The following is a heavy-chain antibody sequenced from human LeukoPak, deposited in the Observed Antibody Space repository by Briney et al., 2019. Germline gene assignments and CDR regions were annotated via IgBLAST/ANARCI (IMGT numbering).Heavy chain of an antibody. J-gene: IGHJ4*02. V-gene: IGHV4-39*01. CDR1: GGSISSSSYY. CDR2: MYYSGIT. CDR3: ARSNWDSNVGIDY. Sequence: SETLSLTCTVSGGSISSSSYYWGWIRQPPGKGLEWIGTMYYSGITHYNPSLKSRVTTSVDTSKNQFTLKVSSVTAADTAVYYCARSNWDSNVGIDYWGQGILVIVAS. D-gene: IGHD1-7*01.